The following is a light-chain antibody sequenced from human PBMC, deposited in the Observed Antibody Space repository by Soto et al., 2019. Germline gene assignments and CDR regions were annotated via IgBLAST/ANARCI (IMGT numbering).Light chain of an antibody. J-gene: IGKJ2*01. V-gene: IGKV2-28*01. CDR3: MQALQTPYT. CDR1: QSLVHSNGNHF. CDR2: WGS. Sequence: DIVMTQSPLSLAVTPGEPASISCRSSQSLVHSNGNHFFDWYLQKPGQSPHLLIYWGSNRASGVPDRFSGSASGTDFTLTISRVEAGDVGVYYCMQALQTPYTFGQGTKVDIK.